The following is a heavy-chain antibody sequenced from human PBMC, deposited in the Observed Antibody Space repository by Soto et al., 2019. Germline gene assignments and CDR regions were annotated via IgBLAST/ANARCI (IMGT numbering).Heavy chain of an antibody. CDR3: ARGDSSSWLHDYYGMDV. V-gene: IGHV4-59*01. Sequence: LSLTCTVSGGSISSYYWSWIRQPPWKGLEWIGYIYYSGSTNYNPSLKSRVTISVDTSKNQFSLKLSSVTAADTAVYYCARGDSSSWLHDYYGMDVWGQGTTVTVYS. D-gene: IGHD6-13*01. CDR1: GGSISSYY. J-gene: IGHJ6*02. CDR2: IYYSGST.